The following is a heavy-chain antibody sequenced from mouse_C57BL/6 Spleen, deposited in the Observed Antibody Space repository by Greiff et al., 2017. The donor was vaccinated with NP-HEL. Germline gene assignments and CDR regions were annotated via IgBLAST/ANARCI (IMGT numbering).Heavy chain of an antibody. J-gene: IGHJ4*01. D-gene: IGHD1-1*01. CDR2: IWSGGST. CDR3: ARNRGYGSSPLAMDY. CDR1: GFSLTSYG. Sequence: VKLMESGPGLVQPSQSLSITCTVSGFSLTSYGVHWVRQSPGKGLEWLGVIWSGGSTDYNAAFISRLSISKDNSKSQVFFKINSLQADDTAIYYCARNRGYGSSPLAMDYWGQGTSVTVSS. V-gene: IGHV2-2*01.